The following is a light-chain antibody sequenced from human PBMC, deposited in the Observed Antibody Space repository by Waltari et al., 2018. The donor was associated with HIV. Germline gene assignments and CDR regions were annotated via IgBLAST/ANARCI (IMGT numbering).Light chain of an antibody. V-gene: IGKV3-20*01. Sequence: DIVLTQSPGTLSLSPGERATLSCRASQSVSSNYLAWYQQKPGQAPRLLIYGASSRATGIPDRFSGSGSGTDFTLTISSLEPEDFAVYYCQQYGGSSWTFGQGTKVEVK. CDR2: GAS. J-gene: IGKJ1*01. CDR1: QSVSSNY. CDR3: QQYGGSSWT.